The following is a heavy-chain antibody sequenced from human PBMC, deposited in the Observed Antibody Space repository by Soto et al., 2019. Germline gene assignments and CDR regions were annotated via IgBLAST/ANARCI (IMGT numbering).Heavy chain of an antibody. CDR3: ARTLIFRTPQLDY. CDR1: GYTFTDYY. J-gene: IGHJ4*02. CDR2: LNPAHGAT. V-gene: IGHV1-46*01. D-gene: IGHD3-9*01. Sequence: QVQLVQSGAEVKQPGASVKISCKTSGYTFTDYYMHWMRQAPGQGLEWMGVLNPAHGATTYAQNFQGRVSMTRDTSTSTVFLEVSGLTFEDTAVYYCARTLIFRTPQLDYWGQGTLVTVSS.